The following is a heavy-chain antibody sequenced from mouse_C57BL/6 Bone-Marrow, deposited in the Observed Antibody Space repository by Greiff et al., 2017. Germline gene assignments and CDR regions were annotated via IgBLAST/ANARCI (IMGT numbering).Heavy chain of an antibody. CDR1: GYTFTSYW. CDR3: ANLYYDYDRDGY. J-gene: IGHJ2*01. V-gene: IGHV1-52*01. Sequence: VQLQQPGAELVRPGSSVKLSCKASGYTFTSYWMHWVKQRPIQGLEWIGNIDPSDSETHYNQKFKDKATLTVDKSSSTAYMQLSSLTSEDSAVYYCANLYYDYDRDGYWGQGTTLTVSS. CDR2: IDPSDSET. D-gene: IGHD2-4*01.